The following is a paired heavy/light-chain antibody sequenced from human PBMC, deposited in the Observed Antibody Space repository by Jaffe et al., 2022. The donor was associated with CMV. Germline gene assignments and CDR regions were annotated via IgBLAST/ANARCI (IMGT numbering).Light chain of an antibody. CDR1: QDISNY. Sequence: DIQMTQSPSSLSASVGDRVTITCQASQDISNYLNWYQQKPGKAPKLLIYDASNLETGVPSRFSGSGSGTDFTFTISSLQPEDIATYYCQQYDNLSITFGQGTRLEIK. CDR2: DAS. CDR3: QQYDNLSIT. V-gene: IGKV1-33*01. J-gene: IGKJ5*01.
Heavy chain of an antibody. CDR1: GFSLSTSGMC. V-gene: IGHV2-70*15. J-gene: IGHJ3*02. CDR3: ARIRSGSQLGVTHLDAFDI. CDR2: IDWDDDK. Sequence: QVTLRESGPALVKPTQTLTLTCTFSGFSLSTSGMCVSWIRQPPGKALEWLARIDWDDDKYYSTSLKTRLTISKDTSKNQVVLTMTNMDPVDTATYYCARIRSGSQLGVTHLDAFDIWGQGTMVTVSS. D-gene: IGHD1-26*01.